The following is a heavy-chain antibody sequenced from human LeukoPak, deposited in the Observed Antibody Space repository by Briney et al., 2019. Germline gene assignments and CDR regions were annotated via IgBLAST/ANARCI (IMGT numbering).Heavy chain of an antibody. D-gene: IGHD2-15*01. CDR1: GGSISSGSYY. CDR3: ARGPDIVVVVAATPAFDI. V-gene: IGHV4-61*02. Sequence: SQTLSLTCTVSGGSISSGSYYWSWIRQPAGKGLEWIGRIYTSGSTNYNPSLKSRVTISVDTPKNQFSLKLSSVTAADTAVYYCARGPDIVVVVAATPAFDIWGQGTMVTVSS. CDR2: IYTSGST. J-gene: IGHJ3*02.